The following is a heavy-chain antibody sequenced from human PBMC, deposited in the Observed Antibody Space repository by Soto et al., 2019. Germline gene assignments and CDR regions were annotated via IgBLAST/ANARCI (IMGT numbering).Heavy chain of an antibody. J-gene: IGHJ3*02. D-gene: IGHD3-10*01. CDR1: GYTFTMYG. CDR3: ARDGVYGSGDDAFDI. V-gene: IGHV1-18*01. CDR2: ISAYNGNT. Sequence: ASVKVSCKASGYTFTMYGISCVLQSPLQWLEWMGCISAYNGNTNYAQKLQGRVTMTTDTSTSTAYMELRSLRSDDTAVYYCARDGVYGSGDDAFDIWGQGTMVTVSS.